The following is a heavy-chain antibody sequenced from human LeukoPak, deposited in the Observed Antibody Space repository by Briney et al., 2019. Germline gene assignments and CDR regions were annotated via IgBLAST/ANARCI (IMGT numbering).Heavy chain of an antibody. J-gene: IGHJ4*02. CDR3: ARSNVWSGYSPNFDY. D-gene: IGHD3-3*01. Sequence: SETLSLTCTVSGGSISSGDYYWSWIRQPPGKGLEWIGYIYYSGSTYYNPSLKSRVTISVDTSKNQFSLKLSSVTAADTAVYYCARSNVWSGYSPNFDYWGQGTLVTVSS. CDR2: IYYSGST. CDR1: GGSISSGDYY. V-gene: IGHV4-30-4*01.